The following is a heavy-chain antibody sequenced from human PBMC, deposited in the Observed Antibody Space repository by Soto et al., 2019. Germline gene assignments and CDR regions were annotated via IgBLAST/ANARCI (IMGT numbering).Heavy chain of an antibody. J-gene: IGHJ4*02. Sequence: ASVKVSCKASGYTFTGYYMHWVRQAPGQGLEWMGWINPNSGGTNYAQKFQGRVTMTRGTSISTAYMELSRLRSDDTAVYYCARDPYYYDSSGYGVWGQGTLVTVSS. CDR1: GYTFTGYY. V-gene: IGHV1-2*02. CDR3: ARDPYYYDSSGYGV. CDR2: INPNSGGT. D-gene: IGHD3-22*01.